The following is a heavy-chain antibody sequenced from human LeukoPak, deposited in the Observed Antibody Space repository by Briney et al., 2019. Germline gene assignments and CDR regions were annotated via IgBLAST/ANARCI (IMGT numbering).Heavy chain of an antibody. CDR1: GGSISSYY. D-gene: IGHD3-22*01. CDR3: ARGGPTYYYDSSGYCYFDY. CDR2: IYYSGGT. Sequence: SETLSLTCTVSGGSISSYYWSWIRQPPGKGLEWIGYIYYSGGTNYNPSLTSRVTISVDTSKNQFSLKLSSVTAAHTAVYYCARGGPTYYYDSSGYCYFDYWGQGTLVTVSS. V-gene: IGHV4-59*01. J-gene: IGHJ4*02.